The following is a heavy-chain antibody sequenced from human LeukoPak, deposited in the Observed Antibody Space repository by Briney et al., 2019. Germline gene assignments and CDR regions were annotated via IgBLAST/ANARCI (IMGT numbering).Heavy chain of an antibody. Sequence: SETLSLTCTVSGGSISSYYWSWIRQPAGKGLEWLGRVYRSGTTNYNPSLKSRVDISVDMSNNQFSLRLSSVTAADTAVCYCARSDSGSLILVYWGQGTLVTVSS. V-gene: IGHV4-4*07. CDR3: ARSDSGSLILVY. J-gene: IGHJ4*02. CDR1: GGSISSYY. D-gene: IGHD4-17*01. CDR2: VYRSGTT.